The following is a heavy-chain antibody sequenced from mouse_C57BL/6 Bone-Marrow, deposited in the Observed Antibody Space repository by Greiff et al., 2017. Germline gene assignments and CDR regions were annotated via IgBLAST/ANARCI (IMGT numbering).Heavy chain of an antibody. V-gene: IGHV5-4*01. CDR2: ISDGGSYT. CDR1: GFTFSSYA. J-gene: IGHJ2*01. D-gene: IGHD4-1*01. CDR3: ARDRNWDEYYLDY. Sequence: EVKLVESGGGLVKPGGSLKLSCAASGFTFSSYAMSWVRQTPEKRLEWVATISDGGSYTYYPDNVKGRFTISRDNAKNNLYLQMSHLKSEDTAMYYCARDRNWDEYYLDYWGQGTTLTVSS.